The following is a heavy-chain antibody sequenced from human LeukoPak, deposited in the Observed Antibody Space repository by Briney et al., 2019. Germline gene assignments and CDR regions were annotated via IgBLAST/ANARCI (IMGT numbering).Heavy chain of an antibody. D-gene: IGHD2-2*01. J-gene: IGHJ4*02. CDR3: ARRRYCSSTSCPYYFDY. CDR2: IYTSGST. CDR1: GGSIISYY. Sequence: PSETLSLTCTVSGGSIISYYWSWIRQPPGKGLEWIGYIYTSGSTNYNPSLKSRVTISVDTSKNQFSLKLSSVTAADTAVYYCARRRYCSSTSCPYYFDYWGQGTLVTVSS. V-gene: IGHV4-4*09.